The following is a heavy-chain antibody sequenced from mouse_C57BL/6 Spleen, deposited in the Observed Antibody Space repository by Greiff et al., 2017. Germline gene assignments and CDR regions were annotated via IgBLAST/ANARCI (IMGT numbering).Heavy chain of an antibody. CDR2: ISDGGSCT. D-gene: IGHD1-1*01. CDR3: ARYENTTVGYFDG. V-gene: IGHV5-4*01. CDR1: GFTFSSYA. Sequence: EVHLVESGGGLVKPGGSLKLSCAASGFTFSSYAMSWVRQTPEKRLEWFATISDGGSCTYYPDNVKGRFTISRDNAKNNLYLQMSQLKSEDAAMYYCARYENTTVGYFDGWGTGTTVTVSS. J-gene: IGHJ1*03.